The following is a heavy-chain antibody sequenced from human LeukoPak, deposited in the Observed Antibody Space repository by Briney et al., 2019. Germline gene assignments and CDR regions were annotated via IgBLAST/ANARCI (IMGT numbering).Heavy chain of an antibody. V-gene: IGHV4-34*01. CDR2: INHSGST. D-gene: IGHD3-10*01. CDR3: ARTGITMVRGVIITYYYYGMDV. J-gene: IGHJ6*02. Sequence: KPSETLSLTCAVYGGSFSGCYWSWIRQPPGKGLEWIGEINHSGSTNYNPSLKSRVTISVDTSKNQFSLKLSSVTAADTAVYYCARTGITMVRGVIITYYYYGMDVWGQGTTVTVSS. CDR1: GGSFSGCY.